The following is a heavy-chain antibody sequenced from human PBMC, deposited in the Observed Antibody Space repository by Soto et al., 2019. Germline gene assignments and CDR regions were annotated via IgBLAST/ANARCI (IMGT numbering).Heavy chain of an antibody. V-gene: IGHV4-30-2*01. CDR3: ATVPDR. CDR2: IYHSGST. D-gene: IGHD2-2*01. J-gene: IGHJ5*02. Sequence: QLQLQESGSGLVKPSQTLSLTCAVSGGSISSGGYSWSWIRQPPGKGLGWIGYIYHSGSTYHNPSPXRXXTIAVDSSKTQFSLKLSSATAADTAVYSCATVPDRWGQGTLVTVSS. CDR1: GGSISSGGYS.